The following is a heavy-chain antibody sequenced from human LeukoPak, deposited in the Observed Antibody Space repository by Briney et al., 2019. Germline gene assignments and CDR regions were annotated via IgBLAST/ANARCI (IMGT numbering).Heavy chain of an antibody. CDR2: IWYDGRDK. Sequence: GGSLRLSCAASGFTFSGCGMHWVRQAPGKGLEWVAFIWYDGRDKYYADSVKGQFTISRDNSKNTLYLQMNSLRAEDTAVYYCARSSYPYYFDYWGQGTLVTVSS. V-gene: IGHV3-30*02. CDR3: ARSSYPYYFDY. J-gene: IGHJ4*02. CDR1: GFTFSGCG. D-gene: IGHD6-19*01.